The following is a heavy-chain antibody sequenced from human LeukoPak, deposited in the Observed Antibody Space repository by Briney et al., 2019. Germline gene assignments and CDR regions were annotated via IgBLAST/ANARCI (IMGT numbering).Heavy chain of an antibody. CDR2: ISSNGGST. Sequence: GGSLRLSCSASGFTFSSYAMHWVRQAPGKGPEYVSAISSNGGSTYYADSVKGRFTISRDNSKNTLYLQMSSLRAEDTAVYYCVKLYGSGDWGQGTLVTVSS. V-gene: IGHV3-64D*06. CDR1: GFTFSSYA. CDR3: VKLYGSGD. D-gene: IGHD3-10*01. J-gene: IGHJ4*02.